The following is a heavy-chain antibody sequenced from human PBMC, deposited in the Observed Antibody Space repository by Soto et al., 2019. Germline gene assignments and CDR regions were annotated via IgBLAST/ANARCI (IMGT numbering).Heavy chain of an antibody. CDR3: XXXXXXXXXXXXXIPT. J-gene: IGHJ5*02. CDR1: GGSVSSSNW. CDR2: IYHIGST. Sequence: VQLQQSGPGLVKPSGTLSLTCAVSGGSVSSSNWWTWVRQSPGKGLEWIGDIYHIGSTDYNPSXXXXXXXXXXXXXXXXXXXXXXXXXXXXXXXXXXXXXXXXXXXXXXIPTWGQGTLVTVSS. V-gene: IGHV4-4*02.